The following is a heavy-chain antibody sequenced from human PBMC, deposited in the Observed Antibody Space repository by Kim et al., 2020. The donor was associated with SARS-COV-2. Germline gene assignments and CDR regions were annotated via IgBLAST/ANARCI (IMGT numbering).Heavy chain of an antibody. D-gene: IGHD6-19*01. CDR3: ARDLGGWYGDAFYI. J-gene: IGHJ3*02. Sequence: ADSVKGRCTISRDNSTNTLYLQMNSLRAEDASVYYCARDLGGWYGDAFYIWGQGTMVTVSS. V-gene: IGHV3-30*01.